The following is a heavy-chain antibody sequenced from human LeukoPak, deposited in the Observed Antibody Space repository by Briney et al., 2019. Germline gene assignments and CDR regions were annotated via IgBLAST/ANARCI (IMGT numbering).Heavy chain of an antibody. D-gene: IGHD3-10*01. CDR1: GYTFTSYG. CDR2: ISAYNGNT. J-gene: IGHJ4*02. Sequence: ASVKVSCKASGYTFTSYGISWVRQAPGQGLEWMGWISAYNGNTNYAQKLQGRVTMTTDTSTSTAYMELRSLRSDGTAVYYCARVVRELHLLDYWGQGTLVTASS. V-gene: IGHV1-18*01. CDR3: ARVVRELHLLDY.